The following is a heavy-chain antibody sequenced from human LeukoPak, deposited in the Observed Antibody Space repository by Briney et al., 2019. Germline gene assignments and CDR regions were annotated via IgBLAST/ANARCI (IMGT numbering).Heavy chain of an antibody. CDR1: GFTFSSYW. Sequence: PGGSLRLSCAASGFTFSSYWMSWVRQAPGKGLEWVANIKQDGSEKYYVDSVKGRFTISRDNAKNSLYLQMNSLRAEDTAVYYCARDHQEYCSGGSCTYFDYWGQGTLVTVSS. D-gene: IGHD2-15*01. CDR2: IKQDGSEK. J-gene: IGHJ4*02. V-gene: IGHV3-7*01. CDR3: ARDHQEYCSGGSCTYFDY.